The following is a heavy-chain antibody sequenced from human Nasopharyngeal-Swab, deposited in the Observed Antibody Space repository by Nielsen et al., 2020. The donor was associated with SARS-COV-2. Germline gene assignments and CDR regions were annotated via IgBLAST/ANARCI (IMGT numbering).Heavy chain of an antibody. Sequence: GESLKISCAASGFTFSRYAMHWVRQAPGTGLEWVAVISYDGSNKYYADSVKGRFTISRDNSKNTLYLQMNSLRAEDTAVYYCASARPVFDYWGQGTLVTVSS. CDR3: ASARPVFDY. D-gene: IGHD6-6*01. CDR2: ISYDGSNK. V-gene: IGHV3-30-3*01. CDR1: GFTFSRYA. J-gene: IGHJ4*02.